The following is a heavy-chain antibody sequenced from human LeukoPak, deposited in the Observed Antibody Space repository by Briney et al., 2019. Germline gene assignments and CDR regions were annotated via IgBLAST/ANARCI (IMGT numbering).Heavy chain of an antibody. V-gene: IGHV3-74*01. D-gene: IGHD5-18*01. Sequence: PGGSMRLSSAASGFTFSSYWMHWVRQAPGKGLVWVSRINSDGSSTSYADSVKGRFTISRDNAKNTLYLQMNSLRAEDTAVYYCARCPSMVKGILSYNWFVPWGQGTLVTVSS. CDR1: GFTFSSYW. J-gene: IGHJ5*02. CDR3: ARCPSMVKGILSYNWFVP. CDR2: INSDGSST.